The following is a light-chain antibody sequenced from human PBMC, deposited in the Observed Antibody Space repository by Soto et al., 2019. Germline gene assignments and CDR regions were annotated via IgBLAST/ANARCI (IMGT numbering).Light chain of an antibody. V-gene: IGLV1-40*01. Sequence: QSVLTQPPSVSGAPGQRVTISCTGSSSNIGSTYDVQWYQQLPGTTPKLLIHGNTVWPSGVPDRFSGSKSGTSASLAITGLQADDEADYYGQFYDDSLSVHSVLGTGTKVNVL. J-gene: IGLJ1*01. CDR3: QFYDDSLSVHSV. CDR1: SSNIGSTYD. CDR2: GNT.